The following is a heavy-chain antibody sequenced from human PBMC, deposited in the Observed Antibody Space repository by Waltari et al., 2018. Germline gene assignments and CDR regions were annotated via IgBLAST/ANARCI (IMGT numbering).Heavy chain of an antibody. J-gene: IGHJ4*02. Sequence: LVQSGAEVRKPGDSLRISCQSFGYTFINSWITWVRQMPGNGLEWMGTLYPGNSHTRYSPSFQGQVTISVDKSSSTAYLQWSSLKASDTAVYYCAKRFDSSGLFGGNDFWGQGTLVIVSS. CDR1: GYTFINSW. D-gene: IGHD3-22*01. V-gene: IGHV5-51*01. CDR2: LYPGNSHT. CDR3: AKRFDSSGLFGGNDF.